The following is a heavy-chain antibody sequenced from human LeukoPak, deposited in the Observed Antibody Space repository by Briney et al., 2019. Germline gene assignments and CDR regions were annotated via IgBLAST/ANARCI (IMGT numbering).Heavy chain of an antibody. V-gene: IGHV3-30*02. Sequence: GGSLRLSCAASGFTFSSYGMHWVRQAPGKGLGGVAFLRYDGNNKYYADSVKGRFTISRDNSKNMLFLQMSSLRAEDTAIYFCAKGLETQSRLEYWGQGTLVTVSS. CDR1: GFTFSSYG. CDR3: AKGLETQSRLEY. J-gene: IGHJ4*02. D-gene: IGHD1-1*01. CDR2: LRYDGNNK.